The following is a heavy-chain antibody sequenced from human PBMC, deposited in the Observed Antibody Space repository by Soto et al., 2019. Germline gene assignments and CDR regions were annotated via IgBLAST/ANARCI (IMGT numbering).Heavy chain of an antibody. J-gene: IGHJ3*02. D-gene: IGHD2-2*01. CDR3: LIVVPAASDAFDI. CDR2: ISSSSSYI. Sequence: GGSLRLSCAASGFTFSSYSMNWVRQVPGKGLEWVSSISSSSSYIYYADSVKGRFTISRDNAKNSLYLQMNSLRAEDTAVYYCLIVVPAASDAFDIWGQGTLVTVSS. CDR1: GFTFSSYS. V-gene: IGHV3-21*01.